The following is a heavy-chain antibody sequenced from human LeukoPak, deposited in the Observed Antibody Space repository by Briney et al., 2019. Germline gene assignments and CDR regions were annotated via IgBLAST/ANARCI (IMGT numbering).Heavy chain of an antibody. CDR3: AWSIAAASFDY. Sequence: PSETLSLTCAVYGGSFSGYYWSWIRQPPGKGLEWIGEINHSGSTNYNPSLKGRVTISVDTSKNQFSLKLSSVTAADTAVYYCAWSIAAASFDYWGQGTLVTVSS. V-gene: IGHV4-34*01. D-gene: IGHD6-13*01. J-gene: IGHJ4*02. CDR1: GGSFSGYY. CDR2: INHSGST.